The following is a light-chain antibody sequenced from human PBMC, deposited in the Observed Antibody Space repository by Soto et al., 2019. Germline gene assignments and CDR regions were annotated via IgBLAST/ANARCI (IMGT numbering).Light chain of an antibody. V-gene: IGKV3-15*01. CDR1: QSVSSN. CDR2: GAS. Sequence: EIVMTQSPATLSVSPGERATLSCRASQSVSSNLAWYQQKPGQAPRLLIYGASTRATGIPARFSGSGSGTEFTLPISSLQSEDVAVYYCQQYNTWSPYTFGQGTKLEI. J-gene: IGKJ2*01. CDR3: QQYNTWSPYT.